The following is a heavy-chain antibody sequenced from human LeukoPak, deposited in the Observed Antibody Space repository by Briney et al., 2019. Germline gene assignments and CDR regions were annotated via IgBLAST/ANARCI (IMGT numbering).Heavy chain of an antibody. CDR3: AREYSRSHSTYNWFDP. Sequence: PSETLSLTCTVSGGSISSYYWSWIRQPPGKGLEWIGYIYYSGSTNYNPSLKSRVTISVDTSKNQFSLKLSSVTAADTAVYYCAREYSRSHSTYNWFDPWGQGTLVTVSS. J-gene: IGHJ5*02. D-gene: IGHD6-13*01. CDR2: IYYSGST. V-gene: IGHV4-59*01. CDR1: GGSISSYY.